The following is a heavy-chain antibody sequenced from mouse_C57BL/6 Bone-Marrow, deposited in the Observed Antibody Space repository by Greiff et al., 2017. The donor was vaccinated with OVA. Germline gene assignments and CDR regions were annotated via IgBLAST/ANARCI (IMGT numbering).Heavy chain of an antibody. J-gene: IGHJ3*01. D-gene: IGHD2-10*02. CDR3: ARNKYLRGCAY. V-gene: IGHV5-2*01. CDR1: EYEFPSYD. CDR2: INRDGGST. Sequence: EVKVVESGGGLVQPGESLKLSCESNEYEFPSYDMSWVRKTPEKRLELVAAINRDGGSTYYPDTMERRFIISSDNTEKTLYRQVSSLRSEDAALYYCARNKYLRGCAYWGQGTLVTVSA.